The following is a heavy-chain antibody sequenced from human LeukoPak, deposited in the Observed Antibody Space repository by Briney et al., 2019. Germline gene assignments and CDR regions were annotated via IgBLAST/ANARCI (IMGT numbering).Heavy chain of an antibody. J-gene: IGHJ4*02. D-gene: IGHD3-3*01. Sequence: GGSLRLSCEASGFTVSDHYMDWVRQTPGKGLEWVGRSRQKSRGYSTEYAASVKGRFSVSRDESGTLLYLQMNSLQIEDTAVYYCVRSVEGSCFDNWGQGTLVTVSS. CDR1: GFTVSDHY. CDR2: SRQKSRGYST. V-gene: IGHV3-72*01. CDR3: VRSVEGSCFDN.